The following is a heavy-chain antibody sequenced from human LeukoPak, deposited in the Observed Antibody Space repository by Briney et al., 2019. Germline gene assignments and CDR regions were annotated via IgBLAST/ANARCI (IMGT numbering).Heavy chain of an antibody. V-gene: IGHV4-39*01. Sequence: SETLSLTCTVSGGSISSSSYYWGWIRQPPGKGLEWIGSIYYSGSTYYNPSLKSRVTISVDTSKNQFSLKLSSVTAADTAVYYCARVVDDYGDSWGQGTLVTVSS. CDR3: ARVVDDYGDS. CDR1: GGSISSSSYY. J-gene: IGHJ4*02. D-gene: IGHD2-15*01. CDR2: IYYSGST.